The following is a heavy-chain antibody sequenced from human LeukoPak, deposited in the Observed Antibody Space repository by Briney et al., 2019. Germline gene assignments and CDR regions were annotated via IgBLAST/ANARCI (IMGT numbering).Heavy chain of an antibody. CDR2: VSGGGTST. Sequence: GGSLRLSCAASGFTFSSYAMSWVRQSPGKGLEWVSSVSGGGTSTYYADSVKGRFTISRDNSKITLYLQMNSLRAEDTAVYYCAKDKGAVTGTFDYWGQGTLVTVSS. CDR3: AKDKGAVTGTFDY. V-gene: IGHV3-23*01. CDR1: GFTFSSYA. D-gene: IGHD1-14*01. J-gene: IGHJ4*02.